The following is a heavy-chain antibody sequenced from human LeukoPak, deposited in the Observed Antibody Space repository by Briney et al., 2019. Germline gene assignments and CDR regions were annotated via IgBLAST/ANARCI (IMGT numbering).Heavy chain of an antibody. V-gene: IGHV3-30-3*01. J-gene: IGHJ4*02. Sequence: GSLRLSCAASGFTFSSYALHWVRQAPGKGLEWVAVISYDGSNKYYADSVKGRFTISRDNSKNTLYLQMNSLRAEDTAVYYCARDRDWRELLEIDYWGQGTLVTVSS. CDR3: ARDRDWRELLEIDY. D-gene: IGHD1-26*01. CDR1: GFTFSSYA. CDR2: ISYDGSNK.